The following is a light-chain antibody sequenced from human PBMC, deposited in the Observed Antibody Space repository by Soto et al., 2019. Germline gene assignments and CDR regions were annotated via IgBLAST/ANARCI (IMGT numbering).Light chain of an antibody. CDR2: GAS. V-gene: IGKV3-15*01. J-gene: IGKJ2*01. CDR3: QQYNNWPHT. Sequence: EIVMTQSPATLSVSPGVRATLSCRASQSVSSNLAWYQQRPGQAPRLLIYGASTRATGIPARFSGSGSGTEFTLTISSLQSEDFAVYYCQQYNNWPHTFGQGTKLEIK. CDR1: QSVSSN.